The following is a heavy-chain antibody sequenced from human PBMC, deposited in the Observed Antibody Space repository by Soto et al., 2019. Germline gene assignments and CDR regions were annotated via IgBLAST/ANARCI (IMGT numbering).Heavy chain of an antibody. CDR3: ASHRTFWPFDY. CDR2: ISYSDGS. CDR1: GGSISSRGSMSGRSFY. V-gene: IGHV4-39*01. J-gene: IGHJ4*02. Sequence: SETLSLTCTVSGGSISSRGSMSGRSFYWGWMRQPPGKGLEWIASISYSDGSFYNSSLKSRLTISVDTSKNQFSLSLRTVTAVDTAVYYCASHRTFWPFDYWGQRTVVTVSS. D-gene: IGHD2-8*01.